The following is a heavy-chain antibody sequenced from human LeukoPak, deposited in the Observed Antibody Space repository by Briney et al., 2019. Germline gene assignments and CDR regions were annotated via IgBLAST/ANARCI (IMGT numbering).Heavy chain of an antibody. CDR1: GGSISSYY. J-gene: IGHJ4*02. Sequence: SETLSLTCTVSGGSISSYYWSWIRQPAGKGLEWIGRIYTSGSTNYNPSLKSRVTMSVDTSKNQFSLKLSSVTAADTAVYYCARDSRGGLLWFGELSQVREYYFDYWGQGTLVTVSS. D-gene: IGHD3-10*01. V-gene: IGHV4-4*07. CDR2: IYTSGST. CDR3: ARDSRGGLLWFGELSQVREYYFDY.